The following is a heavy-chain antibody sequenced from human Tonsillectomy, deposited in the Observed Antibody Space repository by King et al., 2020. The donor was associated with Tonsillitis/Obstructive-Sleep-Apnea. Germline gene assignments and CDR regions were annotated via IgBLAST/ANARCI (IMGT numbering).Heavy chain of an antibody. CDR3: ASYYDFWSGYPY. D-gene: IGHD3-3*01. Sequence: VQLQESGPGLVKPSETLSLTCTVSGGSISSYYWSWIRQPPGKGLEWIGYIYYSGSTNYKPSLKSRVTISVDTSKNQFSLKLSSVTAADTAVYYCASYYDFWSGYPYWGQGTLVTVSS. CDR1: GGSISSYY. CDR2: IYYSGST. J-gene: IGHJ4*02. V-gene: IGHV4-59*01.